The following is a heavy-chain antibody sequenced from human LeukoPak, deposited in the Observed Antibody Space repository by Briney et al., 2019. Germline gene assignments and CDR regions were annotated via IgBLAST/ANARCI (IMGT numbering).Heavy chain of an antibody. CDR3: ARDSYYDFWSGYSHFDY. D-gene: IGHD3-3*01. Sequence: GGSLRLSCAASGFTFSSYGMSWVRQAPGKGLGWVANIRQDGSEKYYVDSVKGRFTISRDNAKNSLYLQMNSLRAEDTAVYYCARDSYYDFWSGYSHFDYWGQGTLVTVSS. CDR2: IRQDGSEK. J-gene: IGHJ4*02. CDR1: GFTFSSYG. V-gene: IGHV3-7*01.